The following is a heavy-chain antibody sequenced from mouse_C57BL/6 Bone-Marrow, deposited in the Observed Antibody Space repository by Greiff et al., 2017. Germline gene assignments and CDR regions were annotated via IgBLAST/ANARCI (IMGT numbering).Heavy chain of an antibody. CDR2: ISSGGSYT. CDR1: GFTFSSYG. CDR3: ARRSGYAMDY. J-gene: IGHJ4*01. V-gene: IGHV5-6*02. Sequence: EVKLQESGGDLVKPGGSLKLSCAASGFTFSSYGMSWVRQTPDKRLEWVATISSGGSYTYYPDSVKGRFTISRDNAKNTLYLQMSSLKSEDTAMYYCARRSGYAMDYWGQGTSVTVSS.